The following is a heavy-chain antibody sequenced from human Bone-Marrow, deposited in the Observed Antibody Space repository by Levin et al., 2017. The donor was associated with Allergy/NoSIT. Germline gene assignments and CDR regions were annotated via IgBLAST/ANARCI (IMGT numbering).Heavy chain of an antibody. CDR2: INAGNGNT. CDR3: ARVPLRYYYDSSGYHPY. V-gene: IGHV1-3*01. CDR1: GYTFTSYA. Sequence: ASVKVSCKASGYTFTSYAMHWVRQAPGQRLEWMGWINAGNGNTKYSQKFQGRVTITRDTSASTAYMELSSLRSEDTAVYYCARVPLRYYYDSSGYHPYWGKGTLVTVSS. J-gene: IGHJ4*02. D-gene: IGHD3-22*01.